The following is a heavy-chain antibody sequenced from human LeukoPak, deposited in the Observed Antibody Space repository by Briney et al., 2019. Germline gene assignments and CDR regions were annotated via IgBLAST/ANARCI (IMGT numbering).Heavy chain of an antibody. CDR3: ATQPIPLYGETYMPRVFDY. CDR1: GGSISSYY. V-gene: IGHV4-4*07. J-gene: IGHJ4*02. CDR2: IYTSGST. Sequence: SETLSLTCTVSGGSISSYYWSWIRQPAGKGLEWIGRIYTSGSTNHNPSLKSRVTMSVDTSKNQFSLKLSSVTAADTAVYYCATQPIPLYGETYMPRVFDYWGQGTLVTVSS. D-gene: IGHD2-21*01.